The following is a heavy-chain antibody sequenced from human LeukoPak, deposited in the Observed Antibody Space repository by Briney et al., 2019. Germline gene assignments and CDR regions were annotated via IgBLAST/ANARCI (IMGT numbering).Heavy chain of an antibody. D-gene: IGHD2-8*01. CDR3: ARAGGYCTNGVCRDY. CDR2: ISAYNGNT. J-gene: IGHJ4*02. CDR1: GYTFTSYG. V-gene: IGHV1-18*01. Sequence: ASVKVSCKASGYTFTSYGISWVRQAPGQGLEWMGWISAYNGNTNYAQKLQGRVTMTTDTSTSTAYMELRSLRSDDTAVYYCARAGGYCTNGVCRDYWGQGTLVTVSS.